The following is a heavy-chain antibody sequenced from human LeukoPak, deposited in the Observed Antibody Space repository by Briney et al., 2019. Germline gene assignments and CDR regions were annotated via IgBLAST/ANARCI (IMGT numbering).Heavy chain of an antibody. Sequence: SETLSLTCAVYGGSFSGYYWSWIRQPPGQGLEWIGEINHSGSTNYNPSLTSRGSISIDTSKNQVSRKLRSVPAADAAVYYCARGYSYDSYLIDYWGQETLVTVSS. CDR1: GGSFSGYY. D-gene: IGHD3-22*01. V-gene: IGHV4-34*01. CDR3: ARGYSYDSYLIDY. CDR2: INHSGST. J-gene: IGHJ4*02.